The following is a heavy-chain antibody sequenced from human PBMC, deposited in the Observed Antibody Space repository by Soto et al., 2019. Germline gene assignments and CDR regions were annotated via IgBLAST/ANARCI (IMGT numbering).Heavy chain of an antibody. V-gene: IGHV3-72*01. Sequence: GGSLRLSCAASGFTFSDHYMDWVRQAPGKGLEWVGRSKNKADSYTTEYAASVKGRFTISRDGSKNSLYLQMNSLRAEDTAVYYCAKYYGDYGRYYYYYGMDVWGQGTTVTVSS. CDR2: SKNKADSYTT. CDR3: AKYYGDYGRYYYYYGMDV. J-gene: IGHJ6*02. D-gene: IGHD4-17*01. CDR1: GFTFSDHY.